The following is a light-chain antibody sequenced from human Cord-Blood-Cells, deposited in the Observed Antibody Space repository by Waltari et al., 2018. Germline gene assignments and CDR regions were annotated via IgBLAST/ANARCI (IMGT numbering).Light chain of an antibody. J-gene: IGKJ5*01. CDR3: QQRSNWPPIT. CDR1: QSVSSY. CDR2: DAS. Sequence: IVLTQSPATLSLSPGERATXSCRASQSVSSYLAWYQQKPGQAPRLPIYDASNRATGIPARFSGSGSGTDFTLTISSLEPEDFAVYYCQQRSNWPPITFGQGTRLEIK. V-gene: IGKV3-11*01.